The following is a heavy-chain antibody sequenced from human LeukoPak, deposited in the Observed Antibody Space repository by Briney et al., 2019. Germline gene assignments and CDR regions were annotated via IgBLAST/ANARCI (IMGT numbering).Heavy chain of an antibody. CDR2: IQQDGSEK. CDR1: GFTFSSYW. V-gene: IGHV3-7*01. J-gene: IGHJ6*03. CDR3: ARFGYSHGYGWGGGYYYYYMDV. D-gene: IGHD5-18*01. Sequence: GGSLRLSCAASGFTFSSYWMSWVRQAPGKGLEWVANIQQDGSEKYYVDSVKGRFTIFRDNAKNSVYLQMNSLRAEDTAVYYCARFGYSHGYGWGGGYYYYYMDVWGKGTTVTVSS.